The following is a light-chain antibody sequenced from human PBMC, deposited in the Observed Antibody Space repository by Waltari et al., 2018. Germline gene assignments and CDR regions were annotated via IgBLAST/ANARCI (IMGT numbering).Light chain of an antibody. CDR1: QSISSY. Sequence: DIQMTQSPSSLSASVGARVTITCRASQSISSYLNWYQQKPGKPPKLLIYAASSLQSGVPSRFSGSGSGTDFTLTISSLQPEDFATYYCQQSYSTPHFGPGTKVDIK. V-gene: IGKV1-39*01. J-gene: IGKJ3*01. CDR3: QQSYSTPH. CDR2: AAS.